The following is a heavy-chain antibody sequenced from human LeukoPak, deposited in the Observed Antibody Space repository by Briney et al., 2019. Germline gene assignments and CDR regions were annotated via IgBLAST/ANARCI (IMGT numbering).Heavy chain of an antibody. V-gene: IGHV1-2*02. CDR2: INPNSGGT. J-gene: IGHJ4*02. CDR1: GYTFTGYY. D-gene: IGHD6-19*01. CDR3: ARGSKYSSGWYLH. Sequence: ASVKVSCKASGYTFTGYYMHWVRQAPGKGLEWMGWINPNSGGTNYAQKFQGRVTMTRDTSISTAYMELSRLRSDDTAVYYCARGSKYSSGWYLHWGQGTLVTVSS.